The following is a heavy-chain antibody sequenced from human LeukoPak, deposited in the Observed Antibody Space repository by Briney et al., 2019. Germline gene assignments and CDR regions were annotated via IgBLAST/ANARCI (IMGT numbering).Heavy chain of an antibody. V-gene: IGHV3-74*01. D-gene: IGHD6-19*01. J-gene: IGHJ3*02. CDR3: ARSSGRSPFDM. Sequence: PGGSLRLSCAASGFTFSSDWMHWVRQGPGKGLVWVSRVNSDGGSTNYADSVKGRFTISRDNAKNTLYLQMNSLRADDTAVYYCARSSGRSPFDMWGQGTMVTVS. CDR2: VNSDGGST. CDR1: GFTFSSDW.